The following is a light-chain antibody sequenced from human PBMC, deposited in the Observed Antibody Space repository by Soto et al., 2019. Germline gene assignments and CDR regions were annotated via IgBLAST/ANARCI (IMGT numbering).Light chain of an antibody. CDR2: EVS. J-gene: IGLJ1*01. Sequence: QSALTQPASVSGSPGQSITISCTGTSSDVGGYNYVSWYQQHPGKAPKLMIYEVSNWPSGVSNRVSGSKSGITASLTISGLQAEHQIDYYCSSYTSSSTYVFGTGTKVTVL. CDR1: SSDVGGYNY. V-gene: IGLV2-14*01. CDR3: SSYTSSSTYV.